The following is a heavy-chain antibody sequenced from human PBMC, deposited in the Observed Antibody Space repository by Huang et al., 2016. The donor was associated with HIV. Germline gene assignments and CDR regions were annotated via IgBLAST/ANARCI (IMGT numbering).Heavy chain of an antibody. J-gene: IGHJ6*02. V-gene: IGHV3-53*01. CDR2: FDNGDDT. D-gene: IGHD3-3*01. CDR3: ATFTIFGVDKGV. CDR1: GLSVSGNY. Sequence: EVQVVESGGGLTQPGGSLRLSCVVSGLSVSGNYMTWVRQARGTGLDCVALFDNGDDTCYADSVKGRFTISRDNSRNTVFLQMNSLRAEDTAVYYCATFTIFGVDKGVWGQGTTVTVSS.